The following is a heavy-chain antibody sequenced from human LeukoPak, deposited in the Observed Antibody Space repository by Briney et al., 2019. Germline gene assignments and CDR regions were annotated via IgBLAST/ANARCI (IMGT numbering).Heavy chain of an antibody. D-gene: IGHD4-11*01. CDR3: ARGGSNYDYLLDS. CDR1: GSIFSNYW. J-gene: IGHJ4*02. Sequence: GASLKISCQASGSIFSNYWFGWVRQLPGKGLEWMGVIYPGDSDTRYSPSFQGKVTITADQSNTTAYLQWSSLKASDTAMYYCARGGSNYDYLLDSWGQGTLGTGSS. CDR2: IYPGDSDT. V-gene: IGHV5-51*01.